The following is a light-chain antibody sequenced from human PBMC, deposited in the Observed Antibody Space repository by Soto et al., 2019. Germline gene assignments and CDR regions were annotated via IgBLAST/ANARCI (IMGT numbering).Light chain of an antibody. CDR3: QQYDHWLGT. J-gene: IGKJ1*01. CDR1: QSVSHN. V-gene: IGKV3-15*01. CDR2: GAS. Sequence: EIVMTQTPATLSLSPGEGATLSCRASQSVSHNLAWYQQKPGQPPRLLIYGASSRATGIPARFNGSGSGTEFTLTISSLQSEDFVLYFCQQYDHWLGTFGQGTKVEVK.